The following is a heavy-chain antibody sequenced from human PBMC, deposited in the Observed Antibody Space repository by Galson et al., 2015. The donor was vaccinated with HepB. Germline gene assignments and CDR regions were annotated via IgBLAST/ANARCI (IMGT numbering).Heavy chain of an antibody. J-gene: IGHJ1*01. CDR1: GSSFKTYG. D-gene: IGHD3-22*01. V-gene: IGHV1-18*04. Sequence: SVKVSCKASGSSFKTYGIYWVRQAPGQGLEWMGWISTNTGNSSYTQKIQGRVTMSTDASTSTVYMELRSLRSDDTAVYYCARGMAFYDGRGYYDIPLFHYWGQGTLVTVSS. CDR3: ARGMAFYDGRGYYDIPLFHY. CDR2: ISTNTGNS.